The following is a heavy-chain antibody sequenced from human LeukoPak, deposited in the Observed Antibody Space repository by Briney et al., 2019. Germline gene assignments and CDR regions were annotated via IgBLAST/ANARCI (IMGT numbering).Heavy chain of an antibody. CDR3: ARVVDFRADYYYYYMDV. CDR2: INPNSGGT. D-gene: IGHD3-3*01. J-gene: IGHJ6*03. V-gene: IGHV1-2*02. CDR1: GYTFTGYY. Sequence: ASVKVSCKASGYTFTGYYMHWVRQAPGQGLEWMGWINPNSGGTNYAQKFQGRVTITADKSTSTAYMELSSRRSEDTAVYYCARVVDFRADYYYYYMDVWGKGTTVTVSS.